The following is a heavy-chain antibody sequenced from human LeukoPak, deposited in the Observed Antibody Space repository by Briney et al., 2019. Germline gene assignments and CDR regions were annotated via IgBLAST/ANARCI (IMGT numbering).Heavy chain of an antibody. D-gene: IGHD4-17*01. V-gene: IGHV1-46*01. Sequence: ASVKVSCKASGYTFTSYHLHWVRQAPGQGLEWMGIINPSGGSPNYAQKFQGRVTITADESTSTAYMELSSLRSEDTAVYYCARGGAFSTVTTFFFDYWGQGTLVTVSS. CDR2: INPSGGSP. CDR3: ARGGAFSTVTTFFFDY. CDR1: GYTFTSYH. J-gene: IGHJ4*02.